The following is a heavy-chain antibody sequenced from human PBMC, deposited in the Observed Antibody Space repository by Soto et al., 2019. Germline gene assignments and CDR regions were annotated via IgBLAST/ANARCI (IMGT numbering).Heavy chain of an antibody. CDR3: ARDWAYYDFWSGYPALRYYYGMDV. D-gene: IGHD3-3*01. CDR1: GGTFSSYA. Sequence: GASVKVSCKASGGTFSSYAISWVRQTPGQGLEWMGGIIPIFGTANYAQKFQGRVTITADESTSTAYMELSSLRSEDTAVYYCARDWAYYDFWSGYPALRYYYGMDVWGQGTTVTVSS. CDR2: IIPIFGTA. V-gene: IGHV1-69*13. J-gene: IGHJ6*02.